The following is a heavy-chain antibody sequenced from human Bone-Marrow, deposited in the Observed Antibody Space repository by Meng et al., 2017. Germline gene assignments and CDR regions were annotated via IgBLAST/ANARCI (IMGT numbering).Heavy chain of an antibody. Sequence: GESLKISCVGSGFTFSFYEMDWVRQVPGKGLEWVSYINPSSEVIAYADSVKGRFTISRDNSKNTLYLQMNSLRAEDTAVYYCARGGSYYYYFDYWGQGTLVTVSS. CDR1: GFTFSFYE. CDR3: ARGGSYYYYFDY. CDR2: INPSSEVI. J-gene: IGHJ4*02. V-gene: IGHV3-21*05. D-gene: IGHD1-26*01.